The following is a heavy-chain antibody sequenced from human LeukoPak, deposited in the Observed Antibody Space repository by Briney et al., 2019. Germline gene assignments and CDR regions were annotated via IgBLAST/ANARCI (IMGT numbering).Heavy chain of an antibody. J-gene: IGHJ4*02. V-gene: IGHV4-30-4*01. CDR3: ASYGDYPYYFDY. CDR1: GGSISSGDYY. CDR2: IYYSGST. D-gene: IGHD4-17*01. Sequence: SQTLSLTCTVSGGSISSGDYYWSWLRRPPGKGLEWIGYIYYSGSTYYSPSLKSRVTISVDTSKNQFSLKLSSVTAADTAVYYCASYGDYPYYFDYWGQGTLVTVSS.